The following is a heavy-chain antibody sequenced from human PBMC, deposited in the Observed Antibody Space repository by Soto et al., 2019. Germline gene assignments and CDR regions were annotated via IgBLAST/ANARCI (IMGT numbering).Heavy chain of an antibody. D-gene: IGHD3-16*01. CDR2: VNPNNGNT. CDR3: SRSEVGDFMDV. J-gene: IGHJ6*02. CDR1: EDTFANYD. V-gene: IGHV1-8*01. Sequence: QAQLEQSGAEVKKPGASVRVSCKASEDTFANYDIIWVRQAPGQGLEWMGWVNPNNGNTGYAPKFQGRVTMTRDTSTRTAYLEMSGLRSDDTAVYYWSRSEVGDFMDVWGRGTTVIVSS.